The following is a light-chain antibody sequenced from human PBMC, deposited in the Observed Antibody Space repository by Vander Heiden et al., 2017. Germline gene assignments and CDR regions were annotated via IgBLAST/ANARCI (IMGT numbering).Light chain of an antibody. Sequence: QSVLTQPPPVSGAPGQRVTISCTGSSSNIGAGYDIPWYQQLPGTAPNLLIYGNSNRPSGVPDRFSGSKSGTSASLAITGLQAEDEADYYCQSYDSSLSGSVFGGGTKLTVL. CDR1: SSNIGAGYD. CDR2: GNS. J-gene: IGLJ2*01. V-gene: IGLV1-40*01. CDR3: QSYDSSLSGSV.